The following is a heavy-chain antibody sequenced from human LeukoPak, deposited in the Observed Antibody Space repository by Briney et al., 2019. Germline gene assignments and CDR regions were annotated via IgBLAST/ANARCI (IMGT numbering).Heavy chain of an antibody. CDR1: GFTFSSYS. CDR3: ARTDDYVWGSYRNLDY. V-gene: IGHV3-21*01. J-gene: IGHJ4*02. Sequence: GGSLRLSCAASGFTFSSYSMNWVRQAPGKGLEWVSSISSSSSYIYYADSVKGRFTISRDNAKNPLYLQMNSLRAEDTAVYYCARTDDYVWGSYRNLDYWGQGTLVTVSS. CDR2: ISSSSSYI. D-gene: IGHD3-16*02.